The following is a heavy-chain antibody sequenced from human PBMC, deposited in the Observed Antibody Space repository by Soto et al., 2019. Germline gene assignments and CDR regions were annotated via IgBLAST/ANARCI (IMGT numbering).Heavy chain of an antibody. J-gene: IGHJ3*02. CDR3: ARGPYLGTAFDI. V-gene: IGHV3-21*01. D-gene: IGHD7-27*01. CDR2: ISSSSSYI. Sequence: PVGSLRLSCAASGFTFSSYSMNWVRQAPGKGLEWVSSISSSSSYIYYADSVKGRFTISRDNAKNSLYLQMNSLRAEDTAVYYCARGPYLGTAFDIWGQGTMVTVSS. CDR1: GFTFSSYS.